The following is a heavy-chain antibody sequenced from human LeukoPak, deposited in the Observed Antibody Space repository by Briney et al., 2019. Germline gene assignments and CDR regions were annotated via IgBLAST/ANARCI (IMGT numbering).Heavy chain of an antibody. CDR1: GFTVSSYG. CDR3: VRDRAHGRAWVEFDP. CDR2: VYSDGVT. V-gene: IGHV3-66*02. J-gene: IGHJ5*02. Sequence: PGGSLRLSCAASGFTVSSYGMSWVRQAPGKGPEWVSLVYSDGVTHYADSVQGRFTISRDNSKNTLYLQMNNLRVEDTAIYHCVRDRAHGRAWVEFDPWGQGILVTVSS.